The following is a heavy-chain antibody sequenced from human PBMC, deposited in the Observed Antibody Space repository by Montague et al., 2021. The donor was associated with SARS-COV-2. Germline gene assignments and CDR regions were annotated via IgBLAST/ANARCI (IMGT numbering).Heavy chain of an antibody. V-gene: IGHV3-11*01. CDR1: GFTFSDYY. J-gene: IGHJ4*02. CDR2: INKGGYGT. Sequence: SLRLSCAASGFTFSDYYMAWIRQAPGMGLEWIADINKGGYGTHYADSLRGRFTISRDNAKNSLYLQMNSLRDEDTAVYFCAREIYTGASYYYWGQGALVTGSS. D-gene: IGHD7-27*01. CDR3: AREIYTGASYYY.